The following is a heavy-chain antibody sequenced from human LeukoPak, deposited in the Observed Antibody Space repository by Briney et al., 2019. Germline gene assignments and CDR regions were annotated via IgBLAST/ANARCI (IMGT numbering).Heavy chain of an antibody. J-gene: IGHJ6*03. V-gene: IGHV3-53*01. CDR1: GFNVSSNY. Sequence: GSLRLSCAASGFNVSSNYVSWVRQASGKGLEWVSVSNSGGSTYYADSVKGRFTISRDNSKNTLYLQMNSLRAEDTAVYYCARDFPVVVGATTGLLSDYYYYYMDVWGKGTTVTVSS. CDR3: ARDFPVVVGATTGLLSDYYYYYMDV. D-gene: IGHD1-26*01. CDR2: SNSGGST.